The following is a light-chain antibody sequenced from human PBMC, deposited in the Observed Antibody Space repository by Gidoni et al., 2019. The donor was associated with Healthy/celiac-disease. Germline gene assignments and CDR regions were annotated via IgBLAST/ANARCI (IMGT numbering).Light chain of an antibody. Sequence: EIVLTQAPATLSLSPGARATLACRASQSVSSYFAWYQQKPGQAPRLLIYDASNRATGIPARFSGSGPGTDFTLTISSLEPEDFAVYYCQQRSKTFGGGTKVEIK. CDR1: QSVSSY. J-gene: IGKJ4*01. CDR2: DAS. V-gene: IGKV3-11*01. CDR3: QQRSKT.